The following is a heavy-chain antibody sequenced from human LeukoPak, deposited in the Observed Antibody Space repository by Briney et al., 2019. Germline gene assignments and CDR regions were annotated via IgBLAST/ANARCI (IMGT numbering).Heavy chain of an antibody. CDR2: IWYDGSNK. CDR3: ARGRWQLAPNYNWFDP. J-gene: IGHJ5*02. D-gene: IGHD2-15*01. Sequence: GRSLRLSCAASGFTFSSYGMHWVRQAPGKGLEWVAVIWYDGSNKYYADSVKGRFTISRDNSKNTLYLQMNSLRAEDTAVYCCARGRWQLAPNYNWFDPWGQGTLVTVSS. CDR1: GFTFSSYG. V-gene: IGHV3-33*01.